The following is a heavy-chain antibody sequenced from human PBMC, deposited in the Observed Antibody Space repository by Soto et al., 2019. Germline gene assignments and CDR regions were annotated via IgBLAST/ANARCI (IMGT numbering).Heavy chain of an antibody. CDR3: ARGSLVRDGGVYNWFDP. D-gene: IGHD3-10*01. J-gene: IGHJ5*02. CDR1: GGSFSGYY. Sequence: SETLSLTCAVYGGSFSGYYWSWIRQPPGKGLEWIGEINHSGSTNYNPSLKSRVTISVDTSKNQFSLKLSSVTAADTAVYYCARGSLVRDGGVYNWFDPWGQGTLVTVSS. V-gene: IGHV4-34*01. CDR2: INHSGST.